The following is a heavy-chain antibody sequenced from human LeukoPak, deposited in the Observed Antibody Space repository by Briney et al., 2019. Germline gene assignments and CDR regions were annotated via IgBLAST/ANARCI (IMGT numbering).Heavy chain of an antibody. CDR2: IYYSGSA. J-gene: IGHJ3*02. Sequence: TSETLSLTCTVSGGSISSYYWSWIRQPPGKGLEWIGYIYYSGSANYNPSLKSRVTISVDTSKNQFSLKLSSVTAADTAVYYCASGGYCSSTSCYDPDAFDIWGQGTMVTVSS. D-gene: IGHD2-2*01. CDR1: GGSISSYY. CDR3: ASGGYCSSTSCYDPDAFDI. V-gene: IGHV4-59*01.